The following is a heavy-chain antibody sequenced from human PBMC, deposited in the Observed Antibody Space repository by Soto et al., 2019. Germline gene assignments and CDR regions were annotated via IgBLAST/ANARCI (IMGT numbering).Heavy chain of an antibody. Sequence: SETLSLTCAVSGGSISSSNWWSWVRQPPGKGLEWIGEIYHSGSTNYNPSLKSRDTISVDKSKNQFSLKLSSVTAADRAVYYCAGVIKGECSGGSCRGYYYYYMDVWGKGTTVTVSS. CDR2: IYHSGST. J-gene: IGHJ6*03. CDR3: AGVIKGECSGGSCRGYYYYYMDV. CDR1: GGSISSSNW. D-gene: IGHD2-15*01. V-gene: IGHV4-4*02.